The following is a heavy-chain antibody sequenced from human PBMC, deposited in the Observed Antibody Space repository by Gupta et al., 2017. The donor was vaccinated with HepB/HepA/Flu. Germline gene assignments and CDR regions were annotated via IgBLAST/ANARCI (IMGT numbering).Heavy chain of an antibody. J-gene: IGHJ4*02. D-gene: IGHD7-27*01. CDR3: AKDLTGTYGDYFDY. Sequence: EVQLLESGGGLVQPGGSLRLSCAASGFLFSNYAMTWVRLAPGKGLEWVSEISGSGGNTYYAESVKGRFTISRDNFKNTLYLQMHSLRAEDTALYYCAKDLTGTYGDYFDYWGQGTLVTVSS. CDR1: GFLFSNYA. V-gene: IGHV3-23*01. CDR2: ISGSGGNT.